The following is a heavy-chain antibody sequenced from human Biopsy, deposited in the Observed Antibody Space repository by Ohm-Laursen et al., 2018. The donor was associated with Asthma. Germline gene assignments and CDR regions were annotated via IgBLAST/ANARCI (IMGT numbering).Heavy chain of an antibody. CDR1: GYTFISYP. D-gene: IGHD7-27*01. V-gene: IGHV1-2*06. CDR3: ARGQKSPGDRWFDP. Sequence: GASVKVSCKTSGYTFISYPIHWVRQAPGQGLEWMGRINTNSGGTNYAQKFQGRVTMTSDTSISTAYMELSRLRSDDTALYYCARGQKSPGDRWFDPWGQGTLVTVSS. J-gene: IGHJ5*02. CDR2: INTNSGGT.